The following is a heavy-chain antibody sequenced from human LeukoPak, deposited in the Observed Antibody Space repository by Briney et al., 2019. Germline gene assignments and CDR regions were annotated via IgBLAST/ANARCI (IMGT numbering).Heavy chain of an antibody. Sequence: ASVKVSCKASGYTFTSYYTHWVRQAPGQGLEWMGIINPSGGSTSYAQKFQGRVTMTRDTSTSTVYMELSSLRSEDTAVYYCARTSGSTSCYVCNWFDPWGQGTLVTVSS. CDR1: GYTFTSYY. V-gene: IGHV1-46*01. CDR3: ARTSGSTSCYVCNWFDP. CDR2: INPSGGST. D-gene: IGHD2-2*01. J-gene: IGHJ5*02.